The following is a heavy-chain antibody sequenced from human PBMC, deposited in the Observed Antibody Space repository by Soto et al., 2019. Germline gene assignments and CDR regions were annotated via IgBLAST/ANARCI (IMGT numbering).Heavy chain of an antibody. Sequence: ASVKVSCKVSGYTLTELSMHWVRQAPGKGLEWMGGFDPEDGETIYAQKFQGRVTMTEDTSTDTAYMELSSLRSEDTAVYYCATGGAGAAPDVFDIWGKGTMVTVSS. V-gene: IGHV1-24*01. CDR1: GYTLTELS. CDR2: FDPEDGET. D-gene: IGHD6-19*01. J-gene: IGHJ3*02. CDR3: ATGGAGAAPDVFDI.